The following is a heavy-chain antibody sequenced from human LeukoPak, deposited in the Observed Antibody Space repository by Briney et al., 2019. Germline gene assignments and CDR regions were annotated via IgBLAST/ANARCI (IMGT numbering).Heavy chain of an antibody. CDR2: ISYDGSNK. D-gene: IGHD3-9*01. Sequence: PGGSLRLSCAASGFTFSSYGMHWVRQALGKGLEWVAVISYDGSNKYYADSVKGRFTISRDNSKNTLYLQMNSLRAEDTAVYYCAKDTVEGGILTGYDYWGQGTLVTVSS. CDR3: AKDTVEGGILTGYDY. CDR1: GFTFSSYG. V-gene: IGHV3-30*18. J-gene: IGHJ4*02.